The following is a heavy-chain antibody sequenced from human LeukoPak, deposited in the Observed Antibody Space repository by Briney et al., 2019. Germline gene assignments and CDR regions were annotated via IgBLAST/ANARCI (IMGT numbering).Heavy chain of an antibody. CDR2: ISSTSGRT. V-gene: IGHV3-23*01. J-gene: IGHJ5*01. D-gene: IGHD6-19*01. Sequence: GGSLRLSCAASGFTFSSCAMTWVRQAPGKGLEWVSTISSTSGRTYYADSVKGRFTISRDNSKNTLDFQMNSLRVEDTAVYYCAKGRGISVAAGSYFFDSWGQGALVTVSS. CDR3: AKGRGISVAAGSYFFDS. CDR1: GFTFSSCA.